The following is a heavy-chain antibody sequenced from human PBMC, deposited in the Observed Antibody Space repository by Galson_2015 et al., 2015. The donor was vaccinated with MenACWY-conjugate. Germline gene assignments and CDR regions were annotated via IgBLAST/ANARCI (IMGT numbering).Heavy chain of an antibody. V-gene: IGHV3-15*01. CDR3: TRERGVRGSRWWFDP. Sequence: SLRLSCATSGLTFSNVWMSWVRQAPGKGLEWVARIKCRTDGGTTDYATPVKGRFTILRDDSTNTLYLQMNSLKIEDTAMYFCTRERGVRGSRWWFDPWGQGTLVTVSS. CDR2: IKCRTDGGTT. D-gene: IGHD3-10*01. CDR1: GLTFSNVW. J-gene: IGHJ5*02.